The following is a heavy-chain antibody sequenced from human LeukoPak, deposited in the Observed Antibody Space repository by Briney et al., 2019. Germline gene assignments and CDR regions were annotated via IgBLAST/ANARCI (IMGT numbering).Heavy chain of an antibody. D-gene: IGHD3-3*01. J-gene: IGHJ6*02. Sequence: SETLSLTCAVYGGSFSGYYWSWIRQPPGKGLEWIGEINHSGSTNYNPSLKSRVTISVDTSKNQFSLKLSSVTAADTAVYYCARYNDFWSGFSASGYYYGMDVWGQGTTVTVSS. CDR2: INHSGST. V-gene: IGHV4-34*01. CDR3: ARYNDFWSGFSASGYYYGMDV. CDR1: GGSFSGYY.